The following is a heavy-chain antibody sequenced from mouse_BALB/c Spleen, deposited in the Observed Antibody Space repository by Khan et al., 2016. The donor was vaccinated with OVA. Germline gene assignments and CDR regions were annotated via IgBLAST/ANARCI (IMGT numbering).Heavy chain of an antibody. CDR1: GFTFSDYY. Sequence: EVALVASGGGLVQPGGSLTLSCATSGFTFSDYYMYCVRQTPEKRLEWVAHISNCGDSTYYPDTVKGRFTISSDTAKNTLYLQMSRLKTEDTAMYYGARREDAYCFAMDYWGQGTSVTVSS. V-gene: IGHV5-12*02. J-gene: IGHJ4*01. CDR3: ARREDAYCFAMDY. CDR2: ISNCGDST.